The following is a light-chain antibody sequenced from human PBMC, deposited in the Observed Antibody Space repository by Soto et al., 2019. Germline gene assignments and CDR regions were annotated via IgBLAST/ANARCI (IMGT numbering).Light chain of an antibody. CDR2: EVN. V-gene: IGLV2-14*01. CDR1: SSDVGGYDY. Sequence: QSVLTQPASVSGSPGQSVTISCTGTSSDVGGYDYVSWYQQHPGTAPKLMLYEVNNRPSGVSNRFSGSKSGNTASLIISGLQTEDGADYYCSAYTTTSTLIFGTGTKVT. CDR3: SAYTTTSTLI. J-gene: IGLJ1*01.